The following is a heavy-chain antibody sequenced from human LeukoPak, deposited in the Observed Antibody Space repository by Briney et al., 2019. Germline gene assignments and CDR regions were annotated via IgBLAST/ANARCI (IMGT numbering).Heavy chain of an antibody. J-gene: IGHJ4*02. CDR2: INPNSGGT. CDR1: GYTFTGYY. Sequence: ASVKVSCKASGYTFTGYYMHWVRQAPGQGLEWMGWINPNSGGTNYAQKFQGRVTMTRATSISTAYMELSRLRSDDTAVYYCAREYYYDSSGYPSYWGQGTLVTVSS. D-gene: IGHD3-22*01. CDR3: AREYYYDSSGYPSY. V-gene: IGHV1-2*02.